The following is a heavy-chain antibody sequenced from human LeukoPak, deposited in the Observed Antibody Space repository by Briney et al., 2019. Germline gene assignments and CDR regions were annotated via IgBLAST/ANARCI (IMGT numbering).Heavy chain of an antibody. Sequence: EASVKVSCKASGYTFTSYGISWVRQAPGQGLEWMGWISAYNGNTNYAQKLQGRVTMTTDTSTSTAYMELSSLRSEDTAVYYCARGRPLVQRLPFDYWGQGTLVTVSS. CDR2: ISAYNGNT. V-gene: IGHV1-18*01. J-gene: IGHJ4*02. D-gene: IGHD1-1*01. CDR1: GYTFTSYG. CDR3: ARGRPLVQRLPFDY.